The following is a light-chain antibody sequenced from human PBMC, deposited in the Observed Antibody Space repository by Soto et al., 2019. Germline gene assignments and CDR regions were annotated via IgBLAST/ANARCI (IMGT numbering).Light chain of an antibody. CDR2: LEGSGSY. CDR3: ETWDSNTHV. V-gene: IGLV4-60*03. CDR1: SGHSSYI. J-gene: IGLJ1*01. Sequence: QSVVTQSSSASASLGSSVKLTCTLSSGHSSYIIAWHQQQPGKAHRYLMKLEGSGSYNKGSGVPDRFSGSSSGADRYLTISNLQSEDEADYYCETWDSNTHVFGTGTKLTVL.